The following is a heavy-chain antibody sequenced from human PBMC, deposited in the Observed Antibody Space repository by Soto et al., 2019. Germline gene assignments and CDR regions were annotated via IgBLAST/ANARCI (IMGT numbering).Heavy chain of an antibody. CDR2: INAGNGNT. J-gene: IGHJ6*02. CDR1: GYTFTSYA. CDR3: ARSEADHYYYYGMDV. V-gene: IGHV1-3*01. Sequence: ASVKVSCKASGYTFTSYAMHWVRQAPGQRLEWMGWINAGNGNTKYSQKFQGRVTITRDTSASTAYMELSSLRSEDTAVYYCARSEADHYYYYGMDVWGQGTTVPVPS. D-gene: IGHD6-13*01.